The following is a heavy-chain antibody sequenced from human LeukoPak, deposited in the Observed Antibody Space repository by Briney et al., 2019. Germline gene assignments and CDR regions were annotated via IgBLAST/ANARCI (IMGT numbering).Heavy chain of an antibody. CDR3: ARHVPNSSGWIRGVGGMDV. D-gene: IGHD6-19*01. V-gene: IGHV5-51*01. Sequence: GESLKISCKGSGYSFTSYWIGWVRQMPGKGLEWMGIIYPGDSDTRYSPSFQGQVTISADKSISTAYLQWSSLKASDTAMYYCARHVPNSSGWIRGVGGMDVWGQGTTVTVSS. CDR2: IYPGDSDT. J-gene: IGHJ6*02. CDR1: GYSFTSYW.